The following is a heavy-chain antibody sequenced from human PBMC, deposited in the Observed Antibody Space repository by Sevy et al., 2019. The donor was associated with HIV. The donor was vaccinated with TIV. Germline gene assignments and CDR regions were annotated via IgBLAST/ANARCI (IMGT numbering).Heavy chain of an antibody. D-gene: IGHD3-22*01. CDR2: IYGSGGVT. CDR1: GFTFSSYA. CDR3: AGGRYDSSGSFDALDI. J-gene: IGHJ3*02. V-gene: IGHV3-23*01. Sequence: GGSLRLSCAASGFTFSSYAMSWVRQAPGKGLEWISTIYGSGGVTYYAHSVKGRFTISRDKSKNTLYLQMNSLRTEDTALYYCAGGRYDSSGSFDALDIWGQGTMVTVSS.